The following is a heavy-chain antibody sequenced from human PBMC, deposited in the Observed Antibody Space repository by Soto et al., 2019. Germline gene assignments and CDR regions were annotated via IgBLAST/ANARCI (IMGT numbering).Heavy chain of an antibody. CDR3: AKVFSPEGGNYFDH. V-gene: IGHV3-23*01. CDR1: GFTFSNFA. Sequence: AASGFTFSNFAMNWVLHAPGKGLEWVSAISNSFSDGNTHYADSVKGRFTISRDNDKNTVFLEIDSLRAEDTAVYYCAKVFSPEGGNYFDHWGPGTLVTVS. CDR2: ISNSFSDGNT. J-gene: IGHJ4*02.